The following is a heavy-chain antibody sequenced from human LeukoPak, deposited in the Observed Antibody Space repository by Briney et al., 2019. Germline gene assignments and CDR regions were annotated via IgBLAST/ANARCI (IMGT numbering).Heavy chain of an antibody. CDR2: IIPIFGTA. D-gene: IGHD5-12*01. CDR3: ATGTGTSGYGYY. V-gene: IGHV1-69*13. J-gene: IGHJ4*02. CDR1: GYIFTGYY. Sequence: SVKVSCKASGYIFTGYYMHWVRQAPGQGLEWMGGIIPIFGTANYAQKFQGRVTITADESTSTAYMELSSLRSEDTAAYYCATGTGTSGYGYYWGQGTLVTVSS.